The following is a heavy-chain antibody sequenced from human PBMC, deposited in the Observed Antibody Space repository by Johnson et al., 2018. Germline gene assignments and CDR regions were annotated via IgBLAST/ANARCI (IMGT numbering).Heavy chain of an antibody. CDR2: IKRRTNGGTT. J-gene: IGHJ3*02. Sequence: VQLVQSGGGLVKPGGSLRVSCVASGFTFSHAWMNWVRQAPGKGLEWVGRIKRRTNGGTTAYAAPVKGRFTIPRDVSKNTLYLQMNSLKTEDTAVYYCSTVNLAFDIWGQGTMVTVSS. V-gene: IGHV3-15*07. D-gene: IGHD1-14*01. CDR1: GFTFSHAW. CDR3: STVNLAFDI.